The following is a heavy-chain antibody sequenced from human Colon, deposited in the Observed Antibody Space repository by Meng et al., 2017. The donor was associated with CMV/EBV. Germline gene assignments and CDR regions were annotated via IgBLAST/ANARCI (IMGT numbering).Heavy chain of an antibody. CDR2: ISNSGTSK. J-gene: IGHJ4*02. V-gene: IGHV3-48*03. CDR1: GFTFTDYD. Sequence: GGSLRLSCAVSGFTFTDYDMNWVRQAPGKGLEWISYISNSGTSKYYAASVNGRFTISRDNAKNSLYLQMNSLRGDDSAVYYCGKNRVDHWGQGTLVTVSS. CDR3: GKNRVDH. D-gene: IGHD3-10*01.